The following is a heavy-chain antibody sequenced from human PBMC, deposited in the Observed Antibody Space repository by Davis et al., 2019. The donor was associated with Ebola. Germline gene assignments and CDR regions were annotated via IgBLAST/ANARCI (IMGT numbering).Heavy chain of an antibody. CDR3: VRTVLIVIPSTVRYFDL. V-gene: IGHV4-39*07. Sequence: SETLSLTCTVSGGSISSSSYYWGWIRQPPGKGLEWIGEINHSGSTNYNPSLKSRVTISIDTSKNQFSLKLSSVTAADTAIYYCVRTVLIVIPSTVRYFDLWGRGTVVTVSS. D-gene: IGHD2-21*01. CDR2: INHSGST. CDR1: GGSISSSSYY. J-gene: IGHJ2*01.